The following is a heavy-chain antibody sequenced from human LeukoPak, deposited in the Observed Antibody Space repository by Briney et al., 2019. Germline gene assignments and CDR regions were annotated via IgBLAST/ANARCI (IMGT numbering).Heavy chain of an antibody. CDR2: IIPIFGTA. CDR1: GYTFTSYG. D-gene: IGHD1-26*01. Sequence: SVKVSCKASGYTFTSYGISWVRQAPGQGLEWMGGIIPIFGTANYAQKFQGRVTIPADESTSTAYMELSSLRSEDTAVYYCASGTGYFDYWGQGTLVTVSS. CDR3: ASGTGYFDY. J-gene: IGHJ4*02. V-gene: IGHV1-69*13.